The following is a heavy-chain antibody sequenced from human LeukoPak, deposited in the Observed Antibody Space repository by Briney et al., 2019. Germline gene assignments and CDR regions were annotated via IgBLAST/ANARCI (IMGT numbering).Heavy chain of an antibody. CDR2: INHSGNT. V-gene: IGHV4-34*01. J-gene: IGHJ4*02. CDR1: GGSLSGYY. CDR3: ARGRPMRN. Sequence: SETLSLTCAVYGGSLSGYYWSWIRQPPGKGLEWIGEINHSGNTNFKSSLKSRVTISLDTSRNRFSLKLSSVTAADTAVYYCARGRPMRNWGQGTLVTVSS.